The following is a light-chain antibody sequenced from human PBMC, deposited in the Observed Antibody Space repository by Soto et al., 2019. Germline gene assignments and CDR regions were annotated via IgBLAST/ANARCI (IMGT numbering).Light chain of an antibody. J-gene: IGKJ1*01. CDR2: DAS. Sequence: EIVLTQSPGTLSLSPGERATLSCRASQSVRNNYLAWYQQKPGRAPRLLIYDASSRATDIPDRFSGSGSGTDFTLTISRLEPEDFAVYYCQQYSSLTRTFGQGTKVETK. CDR1: QSVRNNY. V-gene: IGKV3-20*01. CDR3: QQYSSLTRT.